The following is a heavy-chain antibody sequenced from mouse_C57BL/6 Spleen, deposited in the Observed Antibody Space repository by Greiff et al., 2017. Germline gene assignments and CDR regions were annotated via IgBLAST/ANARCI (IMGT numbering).Heavy chain of an antibody. J-gene: IGHJ3*01. D-gene: IGHD1-1*01. V-gene: IGHV1-42*01. Sequence: VQLQQSGPELVKPGASVKISCKASGYSFTGYYMNWVKQSPEKSLEWIGEINPSTGGTTYNQKFKAKATLTVDKSSSTAYMQLKSLTSEDSAVYYCARGDYGSSWGFAYWGQGTLVTVSA. CDR2: INPSTGGT. CDR3: ARGDYGSSWGFAY. CDR1: GYSFTGYY.